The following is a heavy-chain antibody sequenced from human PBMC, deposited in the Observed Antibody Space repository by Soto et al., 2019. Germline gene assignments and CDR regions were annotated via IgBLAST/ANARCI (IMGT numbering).Heavy chain of an antibody. V-gene: IGHV3-21*01. Sequence: EVQLVESGGGLVKPGGSLRLSCAASGFTFSSYSMNWVRQAPGKGLEWVSSISSSSSYIYYADSVKGRFTISRDNAKNPLYLQVKSLGAEDTAVYYCARALSRRGWYLDYFDSWGQGALVSVPS. CDR2: ISSSSSYI. CDR1: GFTFSSYS. CDR3: ARALSRRGWYLDYFDS. D-gene: IGHD6-19*01. J-gene: IGHJ4*02.